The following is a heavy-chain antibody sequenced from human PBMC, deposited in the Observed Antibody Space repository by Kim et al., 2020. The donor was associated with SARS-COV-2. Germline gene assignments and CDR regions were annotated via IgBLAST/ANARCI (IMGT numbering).Heavy chain of an antibody. CDR1: GDSMTTYY. D-gene: IGHD5-18*01. CDR3: ARTYRYGYRGHYYGLDV. J-gene: IGHJ6*01. CDR2: ISHSGSS. V-gene: IGHV4-59*13. Sequence: SETLSLNCTVSGDSMTTYYWSWIRQPPGKGLEWLGYISHSGSSNYNPSLKSRVTISQDTAKSQFSLELTSVTAADTAVYYCARTYRYGYRGHYYGLDVWG.